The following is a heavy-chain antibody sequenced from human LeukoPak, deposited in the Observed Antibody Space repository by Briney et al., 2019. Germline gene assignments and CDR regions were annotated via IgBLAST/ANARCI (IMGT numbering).Heavy chain of an antibody. D-gene: IGHD2-15*01. CDR1: GASVSSGSYY. V-gene: IGHV4-61*01. CDR2: IYYSGTT. J-gene: IGHJ4*02. CDR3: ARGEEYCSGGSCYSNYFDY. Sequence: SETLSLTCTVSGASVSSGSYYWSWIRQPPGRGLEWIAYIYYSGTTNYNPSLKSRVTISVDTSKNQFSLKLSSVTAADTAVYYCARGEEYCSGGSCYSNYFDYWGQGTLVTVSS.